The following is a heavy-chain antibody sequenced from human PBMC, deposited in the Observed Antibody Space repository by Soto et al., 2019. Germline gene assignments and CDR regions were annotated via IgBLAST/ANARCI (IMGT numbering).Heavy chain of an antibody. Sequence: GGSLRLSCAASGFTFSSYAMHWVRQAPGKGLEYVSAISSNGGSTYYANSVKGRFTISRDNSKNTLYLQMGSLRAEDMAVYYCARVGMALELRGYYYYMDVWGKGTTVTVSS. V-gene: IGHV3-64*01. CDR3: ARVGMALELRGYYYYMDV. CDR2: ISSNGGST. D-gene: IGHD1-7*01. J-gene: IGHJ6*03. CDR1: GFTFSSYA.